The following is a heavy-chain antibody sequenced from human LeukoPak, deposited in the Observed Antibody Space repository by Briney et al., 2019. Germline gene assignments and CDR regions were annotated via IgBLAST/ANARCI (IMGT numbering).Heavy chain of an antibody. V-gene: IGHV3-30*04. CDR3: ARDLYGSSWLTTYYSYYYMDV. Sequence: GGSLRLSCAASGFTFSSYAMHWVRQAPGKGREWVAVISYDGSNKYHADSVKGRFTISRDNSKNTLYLQMNSLRAEDTAVYYCARDLYGSSWLTTYYSYYYMDVWGKGTPVTVSS. D-gene: IGHD6-13*01. CDR2: ISYDGSNK. CDR1: GFTFSSYA. J-gene: IGHJ6*03.